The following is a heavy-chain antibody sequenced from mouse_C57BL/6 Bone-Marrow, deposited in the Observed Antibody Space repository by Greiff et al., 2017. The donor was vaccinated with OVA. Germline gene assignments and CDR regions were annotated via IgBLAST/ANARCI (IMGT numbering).Heavy chain of an antibody. CDR1: GYTFTSYW. Sequence: VQLQQPGAELVKPGASVKLSCKASGYTFTSYWMHWVKQRPGQGLEWIGMIHPNSGSTNYNEKFKSKATLTVDNSSSTAYMQLISLTSEDSAVYYCASYYGSSWYFDVWGTGTTVTVSS. CDR3: ASYYGSSWYFDV. J-gene: IGHJ1*03. V-gene: IGHV1-64*01. D-gene: IGHD1-1*01. CDR2: IHPNSGST.